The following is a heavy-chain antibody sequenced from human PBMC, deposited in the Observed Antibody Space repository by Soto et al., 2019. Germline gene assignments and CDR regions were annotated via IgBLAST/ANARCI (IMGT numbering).Heavy chain of an antibody. D-gene: IGHD4-17*01. CDR3: TSATVTYYYGMDV. CDR1: GFTFSGSA. Sequence: GGSLRLSCAASGFTFSGSAMHWVRQASGKGLEWVGRIRSKANSYATAYAASVKGRFTISRDDSKNTAYLQMNSLKTEDTAVYYCTSATVTYYYGMDVWGQGTTVTVSS. V-gene: IGHV3-73*01. J-gene: IGHJ6*02. CDR2: IRSKANSYAT.